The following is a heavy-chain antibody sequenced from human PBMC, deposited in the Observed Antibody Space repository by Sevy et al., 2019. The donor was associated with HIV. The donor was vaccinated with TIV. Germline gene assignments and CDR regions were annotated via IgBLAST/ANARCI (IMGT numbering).Heavy chain of an antibody. Sequence: ASVKVSCKASGYTFTGYYMHWVRQAPGQGLEWMGWINPNSGGTNYAQKFQGRVTMTRDTSISTAYMELSRLRSDDTAVYYCARASPETRRWVGSPDRRPYYMDVWGKGTTVTVSS. CDR2: INPNSGGT. CDR1: GYTFTGYY. J-gene: IGHJ6*03. CDR3: ARASPETRRWVGSPDRRPYYMDV. V-gene: IGHV1-2*02. D-gene: IGHD2-15*01.